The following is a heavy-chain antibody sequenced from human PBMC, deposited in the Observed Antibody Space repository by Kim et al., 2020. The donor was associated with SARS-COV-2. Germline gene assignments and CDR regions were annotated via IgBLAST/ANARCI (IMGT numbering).Heavy chain of an antibody. CDR2: IYYSGST. CDR1: GGSISSSSYY. V-gene: IGHV4-39*07. J-gene: IGHJ4*02. CDR3: ARGDCSGGSCFGY. Sequence: SETLSLTCTVSGGSISSSSYYWGWIRQPPGKGLEWIGSIYYSGSTYYNPSLKSRVTISVDTSKNQFSLKLSSVTAADTAVYYCARGDCSGGSCFGYWGQG. D-gene: IGHD2-15*01.